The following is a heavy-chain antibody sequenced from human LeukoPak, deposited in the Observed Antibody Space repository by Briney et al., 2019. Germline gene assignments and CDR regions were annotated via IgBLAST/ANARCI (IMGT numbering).Heavy chain of an antibody. D-gene: IGHD3-22*01. CDR3: AREGYYDSSGYNDAFDI. Sequence: PGGSLRLSCAASGFTFSSNYMSWVRQAPGKGLEWVSVIYSGGSTYYSDSVKGRFTISRDNCKNTLYLQMNSLRAEDTAVYYCAREGYYDSSGYNDAFDIWGQGTMVTVSS. CDR2: IYSGGST. J-gene: IGHJ3*02. CDR1: GFTFSSNY. V-gene: IGHV3-66*01.